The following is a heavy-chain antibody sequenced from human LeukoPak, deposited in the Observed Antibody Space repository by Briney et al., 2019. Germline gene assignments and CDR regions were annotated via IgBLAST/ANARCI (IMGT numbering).Heavy chain of an antibody. CDR2: IYPGDSDT. CDR1: GYSFISYW. J-gene: IGHJ6*03. CDR3: ARSPPYATMYYYYMDV. V-gene: IGHV5-51*01. D-gene: IGHD4/OR15-4a*01. Sequence: GESLKISCKGSGYSFISYWIGWVRQMPGKGLEWMGIIYPGDSDTRYSPSFQGQVTISADKSISTAYLQWSSLKASDTAMYYCARSPPYATMYYYYMDVWGKGTTVTVSS.